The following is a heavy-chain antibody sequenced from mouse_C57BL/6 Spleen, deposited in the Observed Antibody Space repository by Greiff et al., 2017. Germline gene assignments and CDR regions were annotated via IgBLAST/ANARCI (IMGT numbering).Heavy chain of an antibody. D-gene: IGHD2-5*01. Sequence: QVQLKESGAELVKPGASVKMSCKASGYTFTSYWITWVKQRPGQGLEWIGDIYPGSGSTNYNEKFKSKATLTVDTSSSTAYMQLSSLTSEDSAVYYCARYSYYSNYFDYWGQGTTLTVSS. CDR2: IYPGSGST. J-gene: IGHJ2*01. V-gene: IGHV1-55*01. CDR3: ARYSYYSNYFDY. CDR1: GYTFTSYW.